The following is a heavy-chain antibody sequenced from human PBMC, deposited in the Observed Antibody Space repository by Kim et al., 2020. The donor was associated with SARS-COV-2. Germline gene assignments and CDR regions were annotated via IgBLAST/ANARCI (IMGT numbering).Heavy chain of an antibody. CDR3: SREDLKLVQKTYLYDMDV. Sequence: SVKVSCKASGDTLSLSVINWVRQAPGQGLEWVGGISPLFSSPDYAQKFQGRVTNIADESTKTAHLALSRLRSAEHAIYYCSREDLKLVQKTYLYDMDVW. J-gene: IGHJ6*03. CDR1: GDTLSLSV. CDR2: ISPLFSSP. V-gene: IGHV1-69*13.